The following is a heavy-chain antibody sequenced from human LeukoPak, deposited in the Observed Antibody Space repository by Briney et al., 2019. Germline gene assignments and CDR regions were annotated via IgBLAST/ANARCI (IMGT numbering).Heavy chain of an antibody. CDR3: ASQGTTSCYGHLDC. CDR1: EFTFSSYA. J-gene: IGHJ4*02. CDR2: ISGSGGIT. V-gene: IGHV3-23*01. D-gene: IGHD2-2*01. Sequence: PGGSLRLSCAASEFTFSSYAMSWVRQAPGKGLEWVSSISGSGGITNYADSVKGRFSISRDNSKNTLYLQMNNLRAEDTAVYYCASQGTTSCYGHLDCWGQGTLVTVSS.